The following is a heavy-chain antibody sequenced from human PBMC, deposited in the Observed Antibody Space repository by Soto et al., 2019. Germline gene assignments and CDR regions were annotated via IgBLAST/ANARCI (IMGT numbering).Heavy chain of an antibody. J-gene: IGHJ4*02. CDR3: ARDQRVDY. D-gene: IGHD6-25*01. CDR1: GFTFSTYN. CDR2: ISSSSNYI. Sequence: EVQLVQSGGGLVKPGESLRLSCATSGFTFSTYNMNWVRQAPGKGLEWVSSISSSSNYIYYADSLKGRFTVSRDNAKNSLYLQMNSLRAEDTAVYYCARDQRVDYWGQGTLVTVSS. V-gene: IGHV3-21*06.